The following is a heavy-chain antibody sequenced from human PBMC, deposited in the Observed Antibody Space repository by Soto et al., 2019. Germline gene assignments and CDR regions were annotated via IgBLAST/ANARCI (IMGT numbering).Heavy chain of an antibody. CDR1: GYTFTSYA. CDR2: INAGNGNT. D-gene: IGHD5-18*01. Sequence: TSVKVSCKASGYTFTSYAMHWVRQAPGQRLEWMGWINAGNGNTKYSQKFQGRVTITKDTSASTAYMELSSLRSEDTAVYYCARGDTAMVLYYFDYWGQGTLVTVSS. CDR3: ARGDTAMVLYYFDY. J-gene: IGHJ4*02. V-gene: IGHV1-3*01.